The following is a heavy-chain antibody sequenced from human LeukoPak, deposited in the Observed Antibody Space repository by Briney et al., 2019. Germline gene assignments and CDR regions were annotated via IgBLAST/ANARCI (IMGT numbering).Heavy chain of an antibody. CDR3: ARRDMGWFDP. D-gene: IGHD3-16*01. Sequence: PGGSLRLSCAASGLNISSYWMNWDRQAPGKGLVWVSRINSDGSSTNYADSVKGRFTISRDNAKNTLYLQMNSLRVEDTAVYYCARRDMGWFDPWGQGTLVTVSS. CDR2: INSDGSST. J-gene: IGHJ5*02. CDR1: GLNISSYW. V-gene: IGHV3-74*01.